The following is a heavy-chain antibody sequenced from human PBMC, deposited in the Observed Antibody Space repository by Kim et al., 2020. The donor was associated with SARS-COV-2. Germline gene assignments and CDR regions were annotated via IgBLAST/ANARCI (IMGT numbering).Heavy chain of an antibody. D-gene: IGHD3-22*01. J-gene: IGHJ4*02. Sequence: GGSLRLSCAASGFSLINYCMHWVRQVSGKGLVWVSRINGDGSPTSYADSVKGRFTLSRDSAKNTVYLQMNSLRVEDTALYYCVRRYYDSSGYYYVDTWGQGAPVTVSS. CDR2: INGDGSPT. CDR3: VRRYYDSSGYYYVDT. CDR1: GFSLINYC. V-gene: IGHV3-74*01.